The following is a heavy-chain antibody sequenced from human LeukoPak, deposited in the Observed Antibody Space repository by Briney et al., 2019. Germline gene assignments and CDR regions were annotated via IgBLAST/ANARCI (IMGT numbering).Heavy chain of an antibody. V-gene: IGHV1-46*01. D-gene: IGHD3-22*01. CDR2: INSSGGST. Sequence: ASVKVSCKASGYTFTNHYIHWVRQAPGQGLEWMGIINSSGGSTTYAQKFQGRVTMTRDTSTSTVYMELSSLRSEDTAVYYCARGVIYYYDSSGSSKGDAFDIWGQGTMVTVSS. CDR1: GYTFTNHY. CDR3: ARGVIYYYDSSGSSKGDAFDI. J-gene: IGHJ3*02.